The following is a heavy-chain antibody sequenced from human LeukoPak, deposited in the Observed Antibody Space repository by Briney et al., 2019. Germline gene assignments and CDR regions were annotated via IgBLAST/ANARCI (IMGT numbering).Heavy chain of an antibody. D-gene: IGHD3-9*01. V-gene: IGHV3-9*01. J-gene: IGHJ4*02. CDR3: AKGGFDWSHDVFDY. CDR1: GFTFDDCA. CDR2: ITWNSATI. Sequence: GGSLRLSCAASGFTFDDCAMHWVRQAPGQGLEWVSGITWNSATIDYVDSVKGRFTISRDNAKNSLYLQMDSLRPEDTALYYCAKGGFDWSHDVFDYWGQGTLVTVSS.